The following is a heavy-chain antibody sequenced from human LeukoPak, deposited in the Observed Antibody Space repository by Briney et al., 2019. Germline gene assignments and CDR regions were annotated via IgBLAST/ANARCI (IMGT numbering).Heavy chain of an antibody. V-gene: IGHV3-11*04. J-gene: IGHJ5*02. CDR3: ARDAVLRYFDWLVPWFDP. CDR2: ISSSGSTI. Sequence: PGGSLRLSCAASGFTFSDYYMSWIRQAPGKGLEWVSYISSSGSTIYYADSVKGRFTISRDNAKNLLYLQMNSLRAEDTAVYYCARDAVLRYFDWLVPWFDPWGQGTLVTVSS. D-gene: IGHD3-9*01. CDR1: GFTFSDYY.